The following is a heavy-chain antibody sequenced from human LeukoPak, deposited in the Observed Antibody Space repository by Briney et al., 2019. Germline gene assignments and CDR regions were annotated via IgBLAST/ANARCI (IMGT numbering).Heavy chain of an antibody. CDR1: GFPFSSYW. CDR2: IWYDGSNK. V-gene: IGHV3-33*08. CDR3: ARDGRGYYSPNAFDI. Sequence: LSGGSLRLSCVASGFPFSSYWMTWVRQAPGKGLEWVAVIWYDGSNKYYADSVKGRFTISRDNSKNTLYLQMNSLRAEDTAVYYCARDGRGYYSPNAFDIWGQGTMVTVSS. J-gene: IGHJ3*02. D-gene: IGHD3-22*01.